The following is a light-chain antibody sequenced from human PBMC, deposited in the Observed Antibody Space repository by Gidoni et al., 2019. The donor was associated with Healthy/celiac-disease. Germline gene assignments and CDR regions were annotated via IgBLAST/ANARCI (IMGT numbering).Light chain of an antibody. CDR1: TSNIGAGYD. J-gene: IGLJ1*01. Sequence: QSVLTQPPSVSVAAGQRVTISCTGSTSNIGAGYDVHWYQPLPGTAPKLLIYGNSNRPSGVPDRFSGSKSGTSASLAITGLQAEDEADYYCQSYDSSLSGYVFGTGTKVTVL. V-gene: IGLV1-40*01. CDR3: QSYDSSLSGYV. CDR2: GNS.